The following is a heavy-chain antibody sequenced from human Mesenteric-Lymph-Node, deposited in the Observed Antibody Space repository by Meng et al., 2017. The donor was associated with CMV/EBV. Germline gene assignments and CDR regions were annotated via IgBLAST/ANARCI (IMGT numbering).Heavy chain of an antibody. V-gene: IGHV3-48*03. CDR1: GFTFSSYE. CDR3: AKAGYCSSTSCPVDF. J-gene: IGHJ4*02. D-gene: IGHD2-2*01. CDR2: ITGSGSII. Sequence: GGSLRLSCAASGFTFSSYEMNWVRQAPGKGLEWVSHITGSGSIIYYADSVKGRFTISRDNAKNSLYLQMNSLRAEDTAVYFCAKAGYCSSTSCPVDFWGQGTLVTV.